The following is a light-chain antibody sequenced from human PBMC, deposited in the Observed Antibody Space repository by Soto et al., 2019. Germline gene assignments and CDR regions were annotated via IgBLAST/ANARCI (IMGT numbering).Light chain of an antibody. CDR2: TAS. J-gene: IGKJ4*01. CDR1: QGIRTD. CDR3: LQHNSYPLT. V-gene: IGKV1-17*01. Sequence: DIQMTQSPSSLSASVGDRVTITCRASQGIRTDLGWYQQKPGEAPKRLIYTASSLQSGVPSRFSGSGSGTEFTLIISGLQPEDYATYYCLQHNSYPLTFGGGTKVEVK.